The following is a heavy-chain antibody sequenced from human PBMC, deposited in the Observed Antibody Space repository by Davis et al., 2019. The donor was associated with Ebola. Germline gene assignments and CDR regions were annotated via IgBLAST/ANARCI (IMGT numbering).Heavy chain of an antibody. D-gene: IGHD6-19*01. CDR2: ASQYGTTT. Sequence: GESLKTLCSASGFPLSNYAIHWVRPTPDKGLDWVAVASQYGTTTYYEDSVKGRFNISRDNSKNTLYLQLNRLRSEDTAVYFCARAVPGKEDLDYWGQGTLVNVSS. J-gene: IGHJ4*02. CDR1: GFPLSNYA. V-gene: IGHV3-30*04. CDR3: ARAVPGKEDLDY.